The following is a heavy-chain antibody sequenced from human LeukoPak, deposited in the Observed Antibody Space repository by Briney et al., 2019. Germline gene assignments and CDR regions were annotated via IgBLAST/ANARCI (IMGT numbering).Heavy chain of an antibody. CDR3: ARDNYHSSGFYHLFDY. CDR1: GFTFSNYE. D-gene: IGHD3-22*01. CDR2: ISSSGSAI. V-gene: IGHV3-48*03. Sequence: PGGSLRLSCAVSGFTFSNYEMNWVRQAPGKGLEWVSYISSSGSAIYYADSVKGRFTISRDNAKKSLYLQMNSLRAEDTAVYYCARDNYHSSGFYHLFDYWGQGTLVTVSS. J-gene: IGHJ4*02.